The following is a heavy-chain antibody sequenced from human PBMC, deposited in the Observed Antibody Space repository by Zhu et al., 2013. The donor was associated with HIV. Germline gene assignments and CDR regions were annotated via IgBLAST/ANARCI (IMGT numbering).Heavy chain of an antibody. CDR1: GYTFTDHY. D-gene: IGHD7-27*01. CDR2: IKPDSGFT. CDR3: ARDHDWGXDF. J-gene: IGHJ4*02. V-gene: IGHV1-2*02. Sequence: QVHLVQSGAETKQPGASVKVSCKTSGYTFTDHYLHWVRQAPGQGLEWMGWIKPDSGFTNYAQMFQGRITLTRDVSLSTIFMELASLTSDDTAVYYCARDHDWGXDFWGQGTLVTVSS.